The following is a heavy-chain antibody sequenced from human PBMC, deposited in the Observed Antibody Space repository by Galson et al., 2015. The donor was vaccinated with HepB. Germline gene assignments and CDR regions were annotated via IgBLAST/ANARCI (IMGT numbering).Heavy chain of an antibody. Sequence: ETLSLTCTVSGYSISSGYFWEWIRQPPGKGLEWIGNIYHSGSTDYNSSLKSRVTISVDTTKNQFSLRLSSVTAADTAVYYCARSGNKAVDYWGQGSLVTVSS. CDR1: GYSISSGYF. CDR2: IYHSGST. D-gene: IGHD3-10*01. J-gene: IGHJ4*02. CDR3: ARSGNKAVDY. V-gene: IGHV4-38-2*02.